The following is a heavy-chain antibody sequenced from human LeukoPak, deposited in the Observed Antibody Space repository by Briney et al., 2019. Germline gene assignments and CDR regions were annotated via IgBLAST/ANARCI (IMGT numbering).Heavy chain of an antibody. CDR2: ISYDGSNE. J-gene: IGHJ4*02. CDR3: AKGFQIYGSGMGLDYFDY. V-gene: IGHV3-30*04. CDR1: GFTFNYYS. Sequence: PGRSLRLSCAASGFTFNYYSMHWVRQAPGKGLEWVAGISYDGSNEYYADAMKGRFTISRDNSKNTLYLQMSSLRAEDTAVYYCAKGFQIYGSGMGLDYFDYWGQGTLVTVSS. D-gene: IGHD3-10*01.